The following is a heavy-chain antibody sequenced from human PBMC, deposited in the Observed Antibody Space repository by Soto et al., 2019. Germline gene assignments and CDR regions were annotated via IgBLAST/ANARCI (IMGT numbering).Heavy chain of an antibody. CDR3: ARDTGYTFGSLNY. V-gene: IGHV1-3*01. Sequence: GASVKVSCKASGYTFTDYALHWVRQAPGQRLEWMGWMNAGVGNTLYSQKFQGRITITRDTSASTAYMELNSQKSEDTAIYYCARDTGYTFGSLNYWGPGTLVTVSS. CDR1: GYTFTDYA. D-gene: IGHD5-18*01. J-gene: IGHJ4*02. CDR2: MNAGVGNT.